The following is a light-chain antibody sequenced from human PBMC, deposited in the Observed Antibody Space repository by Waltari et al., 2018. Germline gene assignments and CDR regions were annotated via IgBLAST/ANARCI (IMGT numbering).Light chain of an antibody. CDR1: QSLSRA. J-gene: IGKJ1*01. V-gene: IGKV3-20*01. Sequence: EIVLTQSPGPLSLSPGERATLSCRARQSLSRALAWYQQKPGQAPRLLIYDASRRATGIPDRFSGSGSGTDFSLTITRLEPEDFAVYYCQHYVRLPATFGQGTKVEIK. CDR3: QHYVRLPAT. CDR2: DAS.